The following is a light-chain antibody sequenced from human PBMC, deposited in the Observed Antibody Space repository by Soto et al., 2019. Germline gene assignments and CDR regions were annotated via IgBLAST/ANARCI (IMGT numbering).Light chain of an antibody. Sequence: EIVLTQSPATLSLSPGERATLSCRASQSVSSYLAWYQQKPGQAPRLLIYDASNRATGIPARFSGSGSGTDFTLTISSLEPKDFAVYYCQQHNNWPPITFGQGTRLEIK. J-gene: IGKJ5*01. CDR1: QSVSSY. CDR3: QQHNNWPPIT. V-gene: IGKV3-11*01. CDR2: DAS.